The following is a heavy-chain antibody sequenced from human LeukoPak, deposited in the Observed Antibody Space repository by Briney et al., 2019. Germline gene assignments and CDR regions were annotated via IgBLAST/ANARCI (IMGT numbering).Heavy chain of an antibody. J-gene: IGHJ4*02. CDR2: FYNSGLA. D-gene: IGHD5-24*01. CDR3: ARGSTERDGLYTYYFDY. CDR1: GASISNYY. V-gene: IGHV4-59*01. Sequence: SETLSLTCTVSGASISNYYWSWIRLPPEKGLEWIGYFYNSGLANYNPSLKSRVTITVDTSKNQISLRLSSVTAADTAVYYCARGSTERDGLYTYYFDYWGQGTLVTVSS.